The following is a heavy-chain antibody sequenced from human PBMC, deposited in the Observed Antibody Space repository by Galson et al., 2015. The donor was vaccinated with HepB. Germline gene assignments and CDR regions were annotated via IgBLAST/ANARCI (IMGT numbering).Heavy chain of an antibody. CDR1: GDSVSSNSGT. CDR3: ARESVTLVRGIILHYYGMDV. J-gene: IGHJ6*02. Sequence: CAISGDSVSSNSGTWNWIRQSPSRGLEWLGRTFYKSKWHNDYAVSVKSRITINPETSKNEFSLQLNSVTPEDTAVYYCARESVTLVRGIILHYYGMDVWGRGTTVTVSS. CDR2: TFYKSKWHN. V-gene: IGHV6-1*01. D-gene: IGHD3-10*01.